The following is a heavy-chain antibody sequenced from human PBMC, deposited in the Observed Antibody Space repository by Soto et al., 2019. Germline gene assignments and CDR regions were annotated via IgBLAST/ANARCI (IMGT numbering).Heavy chain of an antibody. CDR2: IYSGGST. Sequence: GGSLRLSCAASGFTVSSNYMSWVRQAPGKGLEWVSVIYSGGSTYYADSVKGRFTISRHNSKNTLYLQMNSLRAEDTAVYYCARGVLMVYAHFYFDYWGQGTLVTVSS. CDR3: ARGVLMVYAHFYFDY. CDR1: GFTVSSNY. V-gene: IGHV3-53*04. J-gene: IGHJ4*02. D-gene: IGHD2-8*01.